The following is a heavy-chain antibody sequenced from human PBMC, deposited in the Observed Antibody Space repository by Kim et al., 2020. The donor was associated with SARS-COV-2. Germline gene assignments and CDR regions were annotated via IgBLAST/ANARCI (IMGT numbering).Heavy chain of an antibody. V-gene: IGHV4-59*01. Sequence: SETLSLTCTVSGGSISSYYWSWIRQPPGKGLEWIGYIYYSGSTNYNPSLKSRVTISVDTSKNQFSLKLSSVTAADTAVYYCARGSSGWTRNFDYWGQGTLVTVSS. J-gene: IGHJ4*02. CDR2: IYYSGST. D-gene: IGHD6-19*01. CDR1: GGSISSYY. CDR3: ARGSSGWTRNFDY.